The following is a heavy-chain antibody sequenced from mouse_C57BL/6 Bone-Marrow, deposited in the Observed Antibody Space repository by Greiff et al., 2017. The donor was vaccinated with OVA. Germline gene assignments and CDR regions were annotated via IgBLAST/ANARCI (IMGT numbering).Heavy chain of an antibody. CDR3: ARSRPPVVGYFDV. D-gene: IGHD1-1*01. CDR2: IYPRSGNT. CDR1: GYTFTSYG. J-gene: IGHJ1*03. Sequence: QVQLQQSGAELARPGASVKLSCKASGYTFTSYGISWVKQRTGQGLEWIGEIYPRSGNTYYNEKFKGKATLTADKSSSTAYMELRSLTSEDSAVYFCARSRPPVVGYFDVWGTGTTVTVSS. V-gene: IGHV1-81*01.